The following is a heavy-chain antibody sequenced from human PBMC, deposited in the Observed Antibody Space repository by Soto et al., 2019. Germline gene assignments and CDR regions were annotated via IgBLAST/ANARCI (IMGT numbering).Heavy chain of an antibody. J-gene: IGHJ3*02. CDR3: ANSVVVVVAAGRDHDAFDI. D-gene: IGHD2-15*01. CDR2: TYYRSKWYN. Sequence: SQTLSLNCAISGDSVSSNSAAWNWIRQSPSRSLEWLGRTYYRSKWYNDHAVSVKSRITINPDTSKNQFSLQMNSVRPEDTAVYYCANSVVVVVAAGRDHDAFDIRAQGTTVTVSS. CDR1: GDSVSSNSAA. V-gene: IGHV6-1*01.